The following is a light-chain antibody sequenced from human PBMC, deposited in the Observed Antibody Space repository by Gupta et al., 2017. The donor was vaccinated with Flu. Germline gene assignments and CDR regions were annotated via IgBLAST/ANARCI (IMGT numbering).Light chain of an antibody. CDR3: QQGYSTMWT. CDR2: AAS. V-gene: IGKV1-39*01. J-gene: IGKJ1*01. Sequence: DIQMTQSPSSLSASVGDRVTITCRASQSISSYLNWYQQKPGKAPNLLIFAASTLQSGVPSRFKGSGSGADFTLTINSLQPEDFATYYCQQGYSTMWTFGQGTKVEIK. CDR1: QSISSY.